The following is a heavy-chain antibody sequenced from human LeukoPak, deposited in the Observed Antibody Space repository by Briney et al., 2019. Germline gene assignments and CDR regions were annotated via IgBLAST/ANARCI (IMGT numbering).Heavy chain of an antibody. Sequence: SETLSLTCTVSGGSISSSSYYWGWIRQPPGKGLEWIGSIYYSGSTYYNPSLKSRVTISVDTSKNQFSLKLSSVTAADTAVYYCARDLSYIVVVVAANVAQGFDYWGQGTLVTVSS. CDR2: IYYSGST. CDR3: ARDLSYIVVVVAANVAQGFDY. V-gene: IGHV4-39*02. CDR1: GGSISSSSYY. J-gene: IGHJ4*02. D-gene: IGHD2-15*01.